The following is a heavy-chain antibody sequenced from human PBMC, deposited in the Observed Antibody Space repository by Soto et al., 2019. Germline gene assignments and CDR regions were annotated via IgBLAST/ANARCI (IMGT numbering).Heavy chain of an antibody. CDR1: GFTFSSYA. Sequence: EVQLLESGVGLVQPGASLRLSCAASGFTFSSYAMSWVRQAPGKGLEWVSTISGSGGSTHYADSVKGQFTISRDNSKNMLYLQVNSLRAEDTAVYYCAKSIVAVAGPVDYWGQGTLVTVSS. D-gene: IGHD6-19*01. CDR2: ISGSGGST. V-gene: IGHV3-23*01. J-gene: IGHJ4*02. CDR3: AKSIVAVAGPVDY.